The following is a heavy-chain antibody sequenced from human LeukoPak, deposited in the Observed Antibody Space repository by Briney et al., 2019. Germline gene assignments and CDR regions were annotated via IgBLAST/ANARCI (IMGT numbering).Heavy chain of an antibody. V-gene: IGHV3-48*03. Sequence: GGSLRLSCAASGFTFSSYEMNWVRQAPGKGLEWVSYISSSGGTIYYADSVKGRFTISRDNAKNSLCLQMNSLRAEDAAVYYCARDPVLDYWGQGTLVTVSS. CDR3: ARDPVLDY. J-gene: IGHJ4*02. CDR2: ISSSGGTI. D-gene: IGHD4-17*01. CDR1: GFTFSSYE.